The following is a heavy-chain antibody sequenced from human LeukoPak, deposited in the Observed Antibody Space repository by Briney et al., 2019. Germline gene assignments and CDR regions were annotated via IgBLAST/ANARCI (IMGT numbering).Heavy chain of an antibody. J-gene: IGHJ4*02. CDR1: GFTFSSYG. D-gene: IGHD2-15*01. CDR2: ISYDGSNK. Sequence: GGSLRLSRAASGFTFSSYGMHWVRQAAGKGLEGVAVISYDGSNKYYADSVKGRFTISRDNSKNTLYLQMNSLRAEATAVYYCTRQLGSCSGVACYSSPYYFDYWGQGALVTVSS. V-gene: IGHV3-30*03. CDR3: TRQLGSCSGVACYSSPYYFDY.